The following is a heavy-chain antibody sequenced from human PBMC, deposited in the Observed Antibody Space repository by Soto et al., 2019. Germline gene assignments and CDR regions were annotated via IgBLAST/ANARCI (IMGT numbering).Heavy chain of an antibody. Sequence: EVQLVESGGGLVQPGRSLRLSCAASGFTFDDYAMHWVRQAPGKGLEWVSGISWNSGTIGYANSVKGRFTISRDNAKNSLYLQMNSMRAEDMDLYYWGKDMGGGYCSGGRCYYYGMDVWGQGTTVTVSS. CDR3: GKDMGGGYCSGGRCYYYGMDV. D-gene: IGHD2-15*01. CDR2: ISWNSGTI. J-gene: IGHJ6*02. CDR1: GFTFDDYA. V-gene: IGHV3-9*03.